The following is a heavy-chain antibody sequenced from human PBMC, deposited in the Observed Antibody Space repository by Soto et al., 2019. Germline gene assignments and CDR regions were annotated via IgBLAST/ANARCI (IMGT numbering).Heavy chain of an antibody. V-gene: IGHV1-18*01. CDR1: GYTFTSHG. Sequence: QVQLVQSGAEVKKPGASVKVSCKASGYTFTSHGISWVRQAPGQGLEWMGWISTYNGNTNYAQKLQGRVTRTTYTTTSTAYMELRSLRSDDTAVYHCARGPYGDGYFDYGGQGTLVTVSS. J-gene: IGHJ4*02. D-gene: IGHD2-21*02. CDR3: ARGPYGDGYFDY. CDR2: ISTYNGNT.